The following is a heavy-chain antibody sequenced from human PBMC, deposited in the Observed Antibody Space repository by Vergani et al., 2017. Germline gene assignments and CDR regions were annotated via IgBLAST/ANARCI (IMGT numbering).Heavy chain of an antibody. CDR2: IIPILGIA. V-gene: IGHV1-69*04. D-gene: IGHD3-3*01. CDR1: GGTFSSYA. CDR3: ARVRSTIFGVVPGDYYYYGMDV. Sequence: QVQLVQSGAEVKKPGSSVKVSCKASGGTFSSYAISWVRQAPGQGLEWMGRIIPILGIANYAQKFQGRVTITADKSTSTAYMELSSLRSEDTAVYYCARVRSTIFGVVPGDYYYYGMDVWGQGTTVTVSS. J-gene: IGHJ6*02.